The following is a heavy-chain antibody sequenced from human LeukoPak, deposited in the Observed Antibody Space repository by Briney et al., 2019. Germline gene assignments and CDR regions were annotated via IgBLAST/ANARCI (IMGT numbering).Heavy chain of an antibody. CDR1: GGSISSSSYY. J-gene: IGHJ4*02. D-gene: IGHD5-18*01. Sequence: SETLSLTCTVSGGSISSSSYYWGWIRQPPGKGLEWIGSIYYSGSTYYNPSLKSRVTISVDTSKNQFSLKLSSVTAADTAVYYCAGRGRWRYSYGPIDYWGQGTLVTVSS. CDR3: AGRGRWRYSYGPIDY. V-gene: IGHV4-39*01. CDR2: IYYSGST.